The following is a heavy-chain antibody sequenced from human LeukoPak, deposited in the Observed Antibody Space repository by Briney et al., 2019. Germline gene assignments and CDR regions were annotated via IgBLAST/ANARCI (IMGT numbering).Heavy chain of an antibody. Sequence: ASVKVSCKASGYTFTGYYMHWARQAPGQGLEWMGWINPNSGGTNYAQKFQGRVTMTRDTSISTAYMELSRLRSDDTAVYYCARERMITFGGVIARDYWGQGTLVTVSS. J-gene: IGHJ4*02. V-gene: IGHV1-2*02. CDR2: INPNSGGT. CDR1: GYTFTGYY. CDR3: ARERMITFGGVIARDY. D-gene: IGHD3-16*02.